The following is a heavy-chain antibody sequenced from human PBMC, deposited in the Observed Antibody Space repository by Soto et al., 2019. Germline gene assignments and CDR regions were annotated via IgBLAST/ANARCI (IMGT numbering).Heavy chain of an antibody. CDR1: GFTFSSYG. D-gene: IGHD2-21*02. CDR2: IWDDGSNK. CDR3: ERDSEAHIVVVTALDY. Sequence: QVQLVESGGGVVQPGRSLRLSCAASGFTFSSYGMHWVRQAPGKGLEWVAVIWDDGSNKYYADSVKGRFTISRDNSKNTLYLEMNSLRAENTAVYYCERDSEAHIVVVTALDYWGQGTLVTVSS. J-gene: IGHJ4*02. V-gene: IGHV3-33*01.